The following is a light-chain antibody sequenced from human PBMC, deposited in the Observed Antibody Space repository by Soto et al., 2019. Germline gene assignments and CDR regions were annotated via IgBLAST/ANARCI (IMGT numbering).Light chain of an antibody. CDR1: SSNIGSNY. Sequence: QSVLTQPPSASGTPGQRVTISCSGSSSNIGSNYVYWYQQLPGTAPKLLIYRNNQRPSGVPDRFSGSMSGTSASLAISGLRSEDEADYYCAAWDDSLRGWVFGGGTQLTVL. CDR2: RNN. V-gene: IGLV1-47*01. CDR3: AAWDDSLRGWV. J-gene: IGLJ3*02.